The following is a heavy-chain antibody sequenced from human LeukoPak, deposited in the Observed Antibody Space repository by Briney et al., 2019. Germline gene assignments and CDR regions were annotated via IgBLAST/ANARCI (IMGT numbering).Heavy chain of an antibody. CDR2: IIPILGIA. CDR1: GGTFSSYT. Sequence: SVKVSCKASGGTFSSYTISWVRQAPGQGLEWMGRIIPILGIANYAQKFQGRVTITADKSTSSAYMELSSLRSEDTAVYYCARDLWSGSFDYWGQGTLVTVSS. J-gene: IGHJ4*02. CDR3: ARDLWSGSFDY. V-gene: IGHV1-69*04. D-gene: IGHD3-3*01.